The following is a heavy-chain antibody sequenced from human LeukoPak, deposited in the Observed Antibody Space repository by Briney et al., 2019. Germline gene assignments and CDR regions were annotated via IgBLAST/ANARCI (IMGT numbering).Heavy chain of an antibody. CDR1: QSPVTNYD. D-gene: IGHD3-16*01. CDR2: MNPNSGDT. Sequence: ASVKVSYKASQSPVTNYDINWVRQAAGQGLEWMGWMNPNSGDTGYVEKFQGRVTMTRDTSMNTAYMELSSLRSEDTAVYYCTRSGFGGGVHFDYWGQGTPVTVSS. J-gene: IGHJ4*02. CDR3: TRSGFGGGVHFDY. V-gene: IGHV1-8*01.